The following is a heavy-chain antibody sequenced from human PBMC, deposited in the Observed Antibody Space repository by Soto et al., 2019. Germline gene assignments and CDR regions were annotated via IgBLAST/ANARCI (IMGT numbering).Heavy chain of an antibody. CDR1: GGSFSGYY. J-gene: IGHJ4*02. Sequence: SETLSLTCAVYGGSFSGYYWSWIRQPPGKGLEWIGEINHSGSTNYNPSLKSRVTISVDTSKNQFSLKLSSVTAADTAVYYCARVSDYYGSGSYPDWGQGTLVTVS. D-gene: IGHD3-10*01. V-gene: IGHV4-34*01. CDR3: ARVSDYYGSGSYPD. CDR2: INHSGST.